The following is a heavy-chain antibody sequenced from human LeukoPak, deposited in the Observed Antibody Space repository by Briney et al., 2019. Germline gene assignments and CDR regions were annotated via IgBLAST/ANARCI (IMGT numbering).Heavy chain of an antibody. V-gene: IGHV1-69*04. CDR2: IIPILGIA. CDR1: GGTFSSYA. CDR3: ARERVVTMVRGFYYFDY. D-gene: IGHD3-10*01. Sequence: SVKVSCKASGGTFSSYAISWVRQAPGQGLEWMGRIIPILGIANYAQKFQGRVTITADKSTSTAYMELSSLRSEDTAVYYCARERVVTMVRGFYYFDYWDQGTLVTVSS. J-gene: IGHJ4*02.